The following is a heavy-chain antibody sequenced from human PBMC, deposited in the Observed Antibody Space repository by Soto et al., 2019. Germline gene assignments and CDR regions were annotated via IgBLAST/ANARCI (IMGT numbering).Heavy chain of an antibody. CDR2: LCYSGST. J-gene: IGHJ4*02. CDR1: GDSISSDDFC. V-gene: IGHV4-30-4*01. CDR3: ARAYYHDRHFDS. D-gene: IGHD3-22*01. Sequence: SETLSLTCTVSGDSISSDDFCWSWIRQSPGRGLEWIGWLCYSGSTFYNPSLESRVTISVDTSKSQFSLKLTSVTAADTAAYYCARAYYHDRHFDSWGQGTLVTVSS.